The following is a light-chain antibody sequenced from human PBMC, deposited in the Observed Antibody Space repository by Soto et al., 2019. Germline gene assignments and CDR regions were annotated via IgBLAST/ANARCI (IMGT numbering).Light chain of an antibody. Sequence: QSLLTQPASVSGSPGQSITISCTATSSDVGGYNYVSWFQQYPGKAPKLMIYEVINRPSGVSNRFSGSKSGNTASLIISGLQAEDEADYYCSSYTSSSTLVFGGGTKVTVL. CDR3: SSYTSSSTLV. V-gene: IGLV2-14*01. CDR2: EVI. J-gene: IGLJ2*01. CDR1: SSDVGGYNY.